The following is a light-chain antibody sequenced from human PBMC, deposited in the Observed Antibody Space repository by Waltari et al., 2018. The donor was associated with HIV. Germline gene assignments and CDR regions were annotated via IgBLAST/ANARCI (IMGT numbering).Light chain of an antibody. V-gene: IGLV2-14*03. CDR3: SSFTGRSTVV. Sequence: QSALTQPASVSGSPGQSITISCTATSSDLDAYNFVSWYQQSPTNAPKLLIYDVNKRPSGVSSRFSGSRSGSRASLTISGLQTEDEADYYCSSFTGRSTVVFGGGTKVTV. CDR1: SSDLDAYNF. J-gene: IGLJ2*01. CDR2: DVN.